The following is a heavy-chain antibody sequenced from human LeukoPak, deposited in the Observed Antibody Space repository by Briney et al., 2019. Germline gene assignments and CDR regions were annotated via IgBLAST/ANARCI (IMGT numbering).Heavy chain of an antibody. CDR2: INHSGST. CDR1: GGSFSGYY. Sequence: SETLSLTCAVYGGSFSGYYWSWIRQPPGKGLEWIGEINHSGSTNYNPSLKSRVTISVDTSKNQFSLKLSSVTAAETAVYYCARGLFAGDCSSTSCSYDYWGQGTLVTVSS. CDR3: ARGLFAGDCSSTSCSYDY. V-gene: IGHV4-34*01. J-gene: IGHJ4*02. D-gene: IGHD2-2*01.